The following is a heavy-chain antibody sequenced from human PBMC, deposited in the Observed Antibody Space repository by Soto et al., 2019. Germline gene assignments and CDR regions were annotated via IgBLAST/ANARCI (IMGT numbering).Heavy chain of an antibody. V-gene: IGHV3-15*01. J-gene: IGHJ4*02. CDR2: IKSKTDGGTT. CDR1: GXTFNNAC. D-gene: IGHD3-22*01. Sequence: GSLRLSCVASGXTFNNACMNWVRQAPGKGLEWVGRIKSKTDGGTTDYAALVKGRFTISRDDSKTKLYLQMKGLKTEETAVYYCTTAENYYDSSSFDYWGQGNLVTVSA. CDR3: TTAENYYDSSSFDY.